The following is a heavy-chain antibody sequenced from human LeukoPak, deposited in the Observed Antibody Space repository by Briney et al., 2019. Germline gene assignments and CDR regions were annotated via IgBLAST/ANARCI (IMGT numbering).Heavy chain of an antibody. CDR2: IIPIFGTA. CDR1: GGTFSSYA. J-gene: IGHJ5*02. Sequence: SVKVSCKASGGTFSSYAISWVRQAPGQGLEWMGWIIPIFGTANYAQKFQGRVTITTDESTSTAYMELSSLRSEDTPVYYCAGEDCSSTSCYTWFDPWGQGTLVTVSS. V-gene: IGHV1-69*05. D-gene: IGHD2-2*02. CDR3: AGEDCSSTSCYTWFDP.